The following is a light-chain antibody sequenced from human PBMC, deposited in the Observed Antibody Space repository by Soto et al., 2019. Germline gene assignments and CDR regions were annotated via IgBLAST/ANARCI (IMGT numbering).Light chain of an antibody. CDR2: GAA. J-gene: IGKJ4*01. V-gene: IGKV3-15*01. CDR3: QEYNQWPLT. CDR1: QSVTSD. Sequence: ETVMTQSPVTLSVSPGQRVTLSCRASQSVTSDLAWYQQRPGQAPRLLIYGAATRATGIPARFSGSGSGTEFTLTISSLQSEEFALYYCQEYNQWPLTFGGGTKVEIK.